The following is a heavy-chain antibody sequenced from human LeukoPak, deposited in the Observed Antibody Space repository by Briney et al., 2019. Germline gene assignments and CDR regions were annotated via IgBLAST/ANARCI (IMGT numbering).Heavy chain of an antibody. CDR3: ARDQEAARSGDAFDM. CDR2: INPSGGST. V-gene: IGHV1-46*01. D-gene: IGHD2-15*01. CDR1: GYTFTTYY. Sequence: AAVPVTCLACGYTFTTYYIHRVRQAPGQGLEWMGIINPSGGSTSYAQKFQGRVTMTRDMYTSTLYMELSSLRSEDTAVYYCARDQEAARSGDAFDMWGQGTMVTVSS. J-gene: IGHJ3*02.